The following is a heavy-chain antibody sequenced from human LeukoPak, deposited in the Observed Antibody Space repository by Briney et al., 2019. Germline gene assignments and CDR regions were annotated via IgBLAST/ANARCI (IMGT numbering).Heavy chain of an antibody. CDR2: ISSSGSTI. CDR1: GFTFSSYE. Sequence: GGSLRLPCAASGFTFSSYEMNWVRQAPGKGLEWVSYISSSGSTIYYADSVKGRFTISRDNAKNSLYLQMNSLRAEDTAVYYCARDIVSGSGSLDYWGQGTLVTVSS. CDR3: ARDIVSGSGSLDY. D-gene: IGHD3-10*01. V-gene: IGHV3-48*03. J-gene: IGHJ4*02.